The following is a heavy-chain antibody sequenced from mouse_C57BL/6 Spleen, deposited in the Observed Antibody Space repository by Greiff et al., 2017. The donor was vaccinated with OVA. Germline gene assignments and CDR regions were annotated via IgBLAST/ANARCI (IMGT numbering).Heavy chain of an antibody. J-gene: IGHJ4*01. D-gene: IGHD2-4*01. CDR2: INPGSGGT. CDR3: ARPDPVYDYDGGNAMDY. CDR1: GYAFTNYL. V-gene: IGHV1-54*01. Sequence: VQLQQSGAELVRPGTSVKVSCKASGYAFTNYLIEWVKQRPGQGLEWIGVINPGSGGTNYNEKFKGKATLTADKSSSTAYMQLSSLTSEDSAVYVCARPDPVYDYDGGNAMDYWGQGTSVTVSS.